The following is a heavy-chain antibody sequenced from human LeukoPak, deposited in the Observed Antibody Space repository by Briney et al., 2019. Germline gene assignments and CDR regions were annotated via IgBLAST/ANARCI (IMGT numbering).Heavy chain of an antibody. CDR3: ARDTDSSIDY. CDR1: GYIFTDYY. J-gene: IGHJ4*02. Sequence: ASVKVSCKASGYIFTDYYMHWVRQAPGQGLEWMGWINPNSGGTNYAQKFQGRVTMTRDTSISTAYMELSRLRSDDTAVYYCARDTDSSIDYWGQGTLVTVSS. D-gene: IGHD3-22*01. CDR2: INPNSGGT. V-gene: IGHV1-2*02.